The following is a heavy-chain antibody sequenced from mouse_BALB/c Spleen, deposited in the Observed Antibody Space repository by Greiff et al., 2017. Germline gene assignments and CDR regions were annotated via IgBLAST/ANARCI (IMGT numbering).Heavy chain of an antibody. CDR2: ISSGSSTI. D-gene: IGHD1-1*02. CDR1: GFTFSSFG. V-gene: IGHV5-17*02. Sequence: EVHLVESGGGLVQPGGSRKLSCAASGFTFSSFGMHWVRQAPEKGLEWVAYISSGSSTIYYADTVKGRFTISRDNPKNTLFLQMTSLRSEDTAMYYCARGGRGYFDYWGQGTTLTVSS. J-gene: IGHJ2*01. CDR3: ARGGRGYFDY.